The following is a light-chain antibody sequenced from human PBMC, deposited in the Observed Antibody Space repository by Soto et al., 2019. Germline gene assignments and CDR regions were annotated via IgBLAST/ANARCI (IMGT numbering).Light chain of an antibody. V-gene: IGKV1-5*01. CDR3: QHYGGMWA. Sequence: DIQMTPSPSTLSASVGDRVTITCRASQSISNRLAWYQQKPGKAPKVLIYDASNLESGVPSRFSGSGSGTEFILTISSLQPDDFTTYYCQHYGGMWAFGQGTKVDI. J-gene: IGKJ1*01. CDR1: QSISNR. CDR2: DAS.